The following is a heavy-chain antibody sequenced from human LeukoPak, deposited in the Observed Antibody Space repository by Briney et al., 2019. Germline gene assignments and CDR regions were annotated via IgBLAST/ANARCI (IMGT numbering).Heavy chain of an antibody. V-gene: IGHV1-2*02. Sequence: ASVKVSCKASGYTFTGYYMHWVRQAPGQGLEWMGWINPNSGGTNYAQKFQGRVTMTRDTSISTAYMELSRLRSDDTAVYYCARISLTGYYADHDYWGQGTLVTVSS. CDR3: ARISLTGYYADHDY. CDR1: GYTFTGYY. CDR2: INPNSGGT. J-gene: IGHJ4*02. D-gene: IGHD3-9*01.